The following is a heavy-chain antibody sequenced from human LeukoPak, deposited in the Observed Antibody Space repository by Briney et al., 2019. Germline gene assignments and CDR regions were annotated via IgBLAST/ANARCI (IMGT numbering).Heavy chain of an antibody. CDR2: IKQDGSEK. CDR1: GFTSSRNW. CDR3: EREKDGYFDY. Sequence: PGGSLRLSCAASGFTSSRNWMSWVRHAPGKGLEWVANIKQDGSEKYYVDSVKGRFTVSRDNAKNSLYLQMNSLRAEDTAIYYCEREKDGYFDYWGQGTLVTVSS. J-gene: IGHJ4*02. V-gene: IGHV3-7*01.